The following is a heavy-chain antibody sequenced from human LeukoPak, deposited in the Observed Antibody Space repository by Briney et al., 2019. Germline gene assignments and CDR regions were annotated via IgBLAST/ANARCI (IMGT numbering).Heavy chain of an antibody. J-gene: IGHJ4*02. CDR2: ISWNSGSI. CDR3: AKSPPSYDILTPSFCFDY. Sequence: PGGSLRLSCAASGFTFDDYAMHWVRQAPGKGLEWVSGISWNSGSIGYADSVKGRFTISRDNAKNSLYLQMNSLRAEDTALYYCAKSPPSYDILTPSFCFDYWGQGTLVTVSS. D-gene: IGHD3-9*01. V-gene: IGHV3-9*01. CDR1: GFTFDDYA.